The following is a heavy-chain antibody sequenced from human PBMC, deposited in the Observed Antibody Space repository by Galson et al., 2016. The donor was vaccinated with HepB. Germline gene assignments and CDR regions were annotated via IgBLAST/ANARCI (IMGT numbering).Heavy chain of an antibody. CDR3: ARELVRSAFDL. CDR2: IKRDGSEK. V-gene: IGHV3-7*01. J-gene: IGHJ3*01. CDR1: GFTFSKYW. D-gene: IGHD6-6*01. Sequence: SLRLSCAATGFTFSKYWMAWVRQAPGKGLEWVANIKRDGSEKHYLDSVEGRFTTSRDNAKNSLDLQMNSLRDDDTGVYYCARELVRSAFDLWGQGTLVTVSS.